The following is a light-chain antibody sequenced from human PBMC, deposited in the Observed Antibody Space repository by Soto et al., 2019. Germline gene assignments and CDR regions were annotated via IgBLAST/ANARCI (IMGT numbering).Light chain of an antibody. CDR2: GAS. J-gene: IGKJ1*01. Sequence: EILMTQSPATLSVSPGERATLSCSASQSVTINLAWYQQKPGQAPRLLIYGASTRATGIPARFSGSGSRTEFTLIISSLQSEDFAVYYCQHYNNWPPWTFGQGTKVEIK. V-gene: IGKV3-15*01. CDR3: QHYNNWPPWT. CDR1: QSVTIN.